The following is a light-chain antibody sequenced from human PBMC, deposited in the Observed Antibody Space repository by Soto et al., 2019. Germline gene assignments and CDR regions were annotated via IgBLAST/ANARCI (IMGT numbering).Light chain of an antibody. CDR3: QRYNNWPLT. Sequence: EVVMTQSPATLSVCPGEGATLSCRASQSISDTLAWYQHKPGQTPRLLIYDTSTRATGVPARFSGSRSGTEFTLTINSLQSEDFAVYYCQRYNNWPLTFGGGTKVDIK. V-gene: IGKV3-15*01. J-gene: IGKJ4*01. CDR1: QSISDT. CDR2: DTS.